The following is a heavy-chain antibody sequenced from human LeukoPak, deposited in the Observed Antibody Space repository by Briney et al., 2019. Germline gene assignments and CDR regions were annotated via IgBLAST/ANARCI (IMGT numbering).Heavy chain of an antibody. V-gene: IGHV4-39*07. CDR2: VYYTGNT. CDR1: GGSISSGRYY. Sequence: PSETLSLTCTVSGGSISSGRYYWGWIRQPPGKGLEWIGSVYYTGNTYYNPSLQSRVTISVDTSKNQFSLQLRSVTAADTAVFYCARVGGYSYGYGVDYWGQGTLVTVSS. D-gene: IGHD5-18*01. J-gene: IGHJ4*02. CDR3: ARVGGYSYGYGVDY.